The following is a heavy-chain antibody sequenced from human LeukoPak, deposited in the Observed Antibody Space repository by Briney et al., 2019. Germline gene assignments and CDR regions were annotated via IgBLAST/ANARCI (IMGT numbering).Heavy chain of an antibody. CDR3: ARDRSYYMDV. CDR1: GGSISSYY. J-gene: IGHJ6*03. CDR2: IYYSGST. Sequence: SETLSLTCTVSGGSISSYYWSWIRQPPGKGLEWIGYIYYSGSTNYNPSLKSRVTIPEDTSKNQFSLKLSSVTAADTAVYYCARDRSYYMDVWGKGTTVTISS. V-gene: IGHV4-59*01.